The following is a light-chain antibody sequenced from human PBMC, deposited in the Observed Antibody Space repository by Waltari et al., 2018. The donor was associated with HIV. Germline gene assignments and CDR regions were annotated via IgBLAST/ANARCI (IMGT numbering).Light chain of an antibody. CDR3: QHYHSYPVT. CDR1: QGISNH. V-gene: IGKV1-16*01. Sequence: DIQMTQSPSSLSASVGDAVNITCRASQGISNHLAWIQQKPGTAPKSLIFGASILQSWVPSRFRGCGSATDFTLTINNLQAEDFATYFCQHYHSYPVTFGGGTKVE. J-gene: IGKJ4*01. CDR2: GAS.